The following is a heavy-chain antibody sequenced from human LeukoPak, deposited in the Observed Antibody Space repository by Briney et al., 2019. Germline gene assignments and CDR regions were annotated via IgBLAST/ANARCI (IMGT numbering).Heavy chain of an antibody. CDR2: IYTSRST. CDR1: GGSISSYY. CDR3: ARENYDILTGYLADFDY. Sequence: PSETLSLTCTVSGGSISSYYWSWIRQPAGKGLEWIGRIYTSRSTNYNPSLKSRVTMSVDTSKNQFSLKLSSVTAADTAVYYCARENYDILTGYLADFDYWGQGTLVTVSS. J-gene: IGHJ4*02. D-gene: IGHD3-9*01. V-gene: IGHV4-4*07.